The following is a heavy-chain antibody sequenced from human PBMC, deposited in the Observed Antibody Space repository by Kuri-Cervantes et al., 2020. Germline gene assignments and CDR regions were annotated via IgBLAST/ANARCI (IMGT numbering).Heavy chain of an antibody. J-gene: IGHJ4*02. CDR3: ARHKGTYRGLDY. CDR1: GGSISSYY. D-gene: IGHD1-14*01. CDR2: IYYSGST. Sequence: ESLKISCTVSGGSISSYYWSWIRQPPGKGLEWIGYIYYSGSTNYNPSLKSRVTISVDTSKNQFSLKLSSVTVADTAVYYCARHKGTYRGLDYWGQGTLVTVSS. V-gene: IGHV4-59*08.